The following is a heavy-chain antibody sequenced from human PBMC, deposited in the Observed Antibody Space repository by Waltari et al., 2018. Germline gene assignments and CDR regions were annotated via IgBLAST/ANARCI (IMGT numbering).Heavy chain of an antibody. CDR1: GGSISSHY. V-gene: IGHV4-59*11. CDR3: ARTSGSFYYFDY. Sequence: QVQLQESGPGLVKPSETLSLTCTVSGGSISSHYWSWIRQPPGKGLEWIGYIYYSGSTNYNTSLKSRVTISVDTSKNQFSLKLSSVTAADTAVYYCARTSGSFYYFDYWGQGTLVTVSS. J-gene: IGHJ4*02. D-gene: IGHD1-26*01. CDR2: IYYSGST.